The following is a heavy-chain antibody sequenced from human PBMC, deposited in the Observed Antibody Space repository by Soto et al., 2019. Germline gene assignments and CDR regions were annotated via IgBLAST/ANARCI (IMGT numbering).Heavy chain of an antibody. CDR1: GFTFSSYS. D-gene: IGHD6-19*01. CDR3: ARRSSTPRYYYYYGMDV. CDR2: ISSSSSTI. V-gene: IGHV3-48*02. J-gene: IGHJ6*02. Sequence: GGSLRLSCAASGFTFSSYSMNWVRQAPGKGLEWVSYISSSSSTIYYADSVKGRFTISRDNAKNSLYLQMNSLRDEDTAVYYCARRSSTPRYYYYYGMDVWGQGTTVTVSS.